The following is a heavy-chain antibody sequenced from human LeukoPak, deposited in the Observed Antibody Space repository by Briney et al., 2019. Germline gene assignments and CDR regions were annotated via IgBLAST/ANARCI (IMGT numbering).Heavy chain of an antibody. J-gene: IGHJ6*03. D-gene: IGHD6-6*01. V-gene: IGHV1-46*01. Sequence: ASVKVSCKASGYTFTSYYMHWVRQAPGQGLEWMGIINPSGGSTSYAQKFQGRVTMTRDMSTSTVYMELSSLRSEDTAVYYCARDSSSSHRYYYYYMDVWGKGTTVTVSS. CDR2: INPSGGST. CDR1: GYTFTSYY. CDR3: ARDSSSSHRYYYYYMDV.